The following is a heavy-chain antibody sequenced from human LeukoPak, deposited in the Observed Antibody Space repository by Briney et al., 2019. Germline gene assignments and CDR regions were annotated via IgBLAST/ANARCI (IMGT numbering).Heavy chain of an antibody. CDR3: ARDESGSYSS. D-gene: IGHD1-26*01. V-gene: IGHV3-48*01. J-gene: IGHJ5*02. CDR2: IRSTSNTI. CDR1: GFAFSSYE. Sequence: GGSLRLSCAASGFAFSSYEMNWVRQAPGKGLEWVSYIRSTSNTIYYADSVKGRFTISRDNSKNTLYLQMNSLRAEDTAVYYCARDESGSYSSWGQGTLVTVSS.